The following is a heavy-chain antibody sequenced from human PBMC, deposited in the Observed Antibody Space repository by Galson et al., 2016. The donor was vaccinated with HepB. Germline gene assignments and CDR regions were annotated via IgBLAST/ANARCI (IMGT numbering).Heavy chain of an antibody. Sequence: QSGAEVKKPGDSLKISCQGSGDSFNIYWIGWVRQMSGKGLEWMGMVDPVDSERRYSPSFQGKVIMSVDKSISTAYLQWSSLEVSDTAMYYCARHRTYDWPGGWLGPWGQGTLVTVSS. CDR2: VDPVDSER. J-gene: IGHJ5*02. CDR1: GDSFNIYW. V-gene: IGHV5-51*01. CDR3: ARHRTYDWPGGWLGP. D-gene: IGHD3-3*01.